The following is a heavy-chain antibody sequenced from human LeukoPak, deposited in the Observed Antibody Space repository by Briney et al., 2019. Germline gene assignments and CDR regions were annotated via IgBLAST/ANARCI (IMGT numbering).Heavy chain of an antibody. Sequence: GGSLRLSCAASGFTVSSNYMSWVRQAPGKGLEWVSVIYSGGSTYYADSVKGRFTISRDNSKNTLYLQMNSLRAEDTAVYYCARDRGDHRGGGFDYWGQGTLLTVSS. CDR2: IYSGGST. D-gene: IGHD2-21*02. CDR1: GFTVSSNY. V-gene: IGHV3-53*01. J-gene: IGHJ4*02. CDR3: ARDRGDHRGGGFDY.